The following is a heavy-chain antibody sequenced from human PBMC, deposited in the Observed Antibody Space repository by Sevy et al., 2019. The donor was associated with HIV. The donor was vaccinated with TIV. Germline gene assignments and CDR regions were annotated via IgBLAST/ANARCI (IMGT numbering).Heavy chain of an antibody. CDR1: GGTFSSYA. V-gene: IGHV1-69*13. CDR3: ARGDTAIVEFDY. CDR2: IIPIFGTA. D-gene: IGHD5-18*01. Sequence: ASVKVSCKASGGTFSSYAISWVRQAPGQGLEWMGGIIPIFGTANYAQKFQGRVTITADESTSTAYMEPSSLRSEDTAVYYCARGDTAIVEFDYWGQGTLVTVSS. J-gene: IGHJ4*02.